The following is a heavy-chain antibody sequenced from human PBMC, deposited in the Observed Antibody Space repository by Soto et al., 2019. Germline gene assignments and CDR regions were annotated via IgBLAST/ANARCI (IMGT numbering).Heavy chain of an antibody. V-gene: IGHV3-74*01. Sequence: EVQLVESGGGLVQPGGSLRLSCAASGFTFSSDWMHWVRQAPGKGLVWVSRMNSDGSRTTYADSVKGRFTISRDNAKNTQYLQMNSLRAEDTAVYYCARGPRGWYGFDYWGQGTLVTVSS. CDR1: GFTFSSDW. CDR3: ARGPRGWYGFDY. J-gene: IGHJ4*02. D-gene: IGHD6-19*01. CDR2: MNSDGSRT.